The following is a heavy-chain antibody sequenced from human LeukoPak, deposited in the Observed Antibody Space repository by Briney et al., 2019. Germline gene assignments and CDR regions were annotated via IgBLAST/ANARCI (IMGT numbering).Heavy chain of an antibody. V-gene: IGHV3-30*02. Sequence: GGSLRLSCAASGFTFSSYGMHWVRQAPGKGLEWVAFIRYDGSNKYYADSVKGRFTISRDNSKNTLFLHMNTLRAGDTAVYYCARGRCTGGNCYFQYFHDWGQGTLVTVSS. CDR2: IRYDGSNK. J-gene: IGHJ1*01. CDR1: GFTFSSYG. D-gene: IGHD2-15*01. CDR3: ARGRCTGGNCYFQYFHD.